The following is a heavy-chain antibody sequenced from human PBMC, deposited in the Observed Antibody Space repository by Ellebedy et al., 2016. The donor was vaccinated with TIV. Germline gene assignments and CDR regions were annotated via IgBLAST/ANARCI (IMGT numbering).Heavy chain of an antibody. CDR3: ARALGYYDSGSYYYYNGMDV. CDR1: GGAFSNYA. CDR2: IIPIFGTA. Sequence: AASVKVSCKASGGAFSNYAISWVRQAPGQGPEWMGGIIPIFGTATHAQKFQGRVTITADESTSTVYVELSSLRSEDTAVYYCARALGYYDSGSYYYYNGMDVWGQGTTVTVS. J-gene: IGHJ6*02. D-gene: IGHD3-10*01. V-gene: IGHV1-69*13.